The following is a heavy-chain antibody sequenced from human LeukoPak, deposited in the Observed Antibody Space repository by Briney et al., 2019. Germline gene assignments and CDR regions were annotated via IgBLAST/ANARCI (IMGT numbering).Heavy chain of an antibody. J-gene: IGHJ3*02. CDR3: ARVRVSWKVADDAFDI. D-gene: IGHD1-1*01. CDR2: ISAYNGNT. V-gene: IGHV1-18*01. CDR1: GYTFTRYV. Sequence: ASVKVSCKASGYTFTRYVISEVRQAPGQGLEGMGWISAYNGNTDYAPKPQGRVTMTTDTSTSTAYMELRSRRSDDTAVYYCARVRVSWKVADDAFDIWGQGTMVTVSS.